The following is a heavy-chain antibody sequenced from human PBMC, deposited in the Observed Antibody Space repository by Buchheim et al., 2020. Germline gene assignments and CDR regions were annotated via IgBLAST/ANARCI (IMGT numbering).Heavy chain of an antibody. CDR1: GYTFTSYA. V-gene: IGHV1-3*05. CDR3: ARDLTRDYDSSGYSLGSYYFDY. J-gene: IGHJ4*02. CDR2: INAGNGNT. D-gene: IGHD3-22*01. Sequence: QVQLVQSGAEEKKPGASVKVSCKASGYTFTSYAMHWVRQAPGQRLEWMGWINAGNGNTKYSQKFQGRVTITRDTSASTAYMELSSLRSEDTAVYYCARDLTRDYDSSGYSLGSYYFDYWGQGTL.